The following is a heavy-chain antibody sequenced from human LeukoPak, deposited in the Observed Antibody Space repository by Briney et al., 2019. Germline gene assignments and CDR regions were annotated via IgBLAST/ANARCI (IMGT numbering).Heavy chain of an antibody. CDR3: ARDSHPHIKCGVVTNYDYGMDV. J-gene: IGHJ6*02. Sequence: GRSLTLSGAASGFTFSSYGMHGVRQAPGKGLEWVAVLWYDGSNKYYADSVKGRFTISRDNSKNPLYLQMNSLRAEDTAVYYCARDSHPHIKCGVVTNYDYGMDVWGQGTTVTVSS. CDR2: LWYDGSNK. D-gene: IGHD3-3*01. CDR1: GFTFSSYG. V-gene: IGHV3-33*01.